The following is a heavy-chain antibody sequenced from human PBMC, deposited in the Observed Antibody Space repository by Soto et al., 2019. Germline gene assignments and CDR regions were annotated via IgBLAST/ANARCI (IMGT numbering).Heavy chain of an antibody. V-gene: IGHV3-30*18. Sequence: SLRLSCAASGFTFSSYGMHWVRQAPGKGLEWVAVISYDGSNKYYADSVKGRFTISRDNSKNTLYLQMNSLRAEDTAVYYCAKGGYFMGIAARLFWGQGTLVTVSS. J-gene: IGHJ4*02. CDR3: AKGGYFMGIAARLF. CDR1: GFTFSSYG. CDR2: ISYDGSNK. D-gene: IGHD6-6*01.